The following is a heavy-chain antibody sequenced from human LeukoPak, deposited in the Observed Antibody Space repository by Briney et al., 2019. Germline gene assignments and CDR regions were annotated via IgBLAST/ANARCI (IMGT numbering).Heavy chain of an antibody. V-gene: IGHV3-7*01. D-gene: IGHD6-13*01. J-gene: IGHJ4*02. CDR2: IKQDGSQK. CDR3: AKDDNSWSLDY. Sequence: GSLRLSCAASGFTFSHYWMSWVRQAPGKGLERVASIKQDGSQKYYGDSVKGRFTISRDNAKNSLYLQMNSLGAEDTAFYYCAKDDNSWSLDYWGQGTLVTVSS. CDR1: GFTFSHYW.